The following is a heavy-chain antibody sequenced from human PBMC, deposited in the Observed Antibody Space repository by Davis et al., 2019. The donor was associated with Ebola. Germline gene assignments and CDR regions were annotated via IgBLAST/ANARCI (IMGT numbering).Heavy chain of an antibody. D-gene: IGHD3-3*01. CDR2: ISAYNGNT. Sequence: ASVKVSCKASGYTFTSYGISWVRQAPGQGLEWMGWISAYNGNTNYAQKLQGRVTMTTDTSTSTAYMELRSLRSDDTAVYYCAREFHDFWSGYYPSWFDPWGQGTLVTVSS. V-gene: IGHV1-18*01. CDR3: AREFHDFWSGYYPSWFDP. CDR1: GYTFTSYG. J-gene: IGHJ5*02.